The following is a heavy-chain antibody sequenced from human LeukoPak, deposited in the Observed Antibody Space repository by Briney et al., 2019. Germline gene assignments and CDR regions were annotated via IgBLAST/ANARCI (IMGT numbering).Heavy chain of an antibody. D-gene: IGHD4-17*01. CDR3: ARGGTDYGDYLYYFDY. CDR2: INTNTGNP. V-gene: IGHV7-4-1*02. Sequence: ASVKVSCKASGYTFTSYAMNWVRQAPGQGLEWMGWINTNTGNPTYAQGFTGRFVFSLDTSVSTAYLQISSLKAEDTAVYYCARGGTDYGDYLYYFDYWGQGTLVTVSS. J-gene: IGHJ4*02. CDR1: GYTFTSYA.